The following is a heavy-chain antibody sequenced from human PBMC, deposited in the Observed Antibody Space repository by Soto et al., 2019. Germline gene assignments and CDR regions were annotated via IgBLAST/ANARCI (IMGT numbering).Heavy chain of an antibody. CDR3: ARVRAGYYNFDY. J-gene: IGHJ4*02. V-gene: IGHV3-74*01. D-gene: IGHD3-3*01. CDR1: GFTFSSYW. CDR2: INSDGSTT. Sequence: EVQLVESGGGLVQPGGSLRLSCVASGFTFSSYWMHWVRQAPGKGLVWVSRINSDGSTTSYADSVKGRFTISRDNAKNTLYLQMNSLRAEDTAVYYWARVRAGYYNFDYWGQGTLVTVSS.